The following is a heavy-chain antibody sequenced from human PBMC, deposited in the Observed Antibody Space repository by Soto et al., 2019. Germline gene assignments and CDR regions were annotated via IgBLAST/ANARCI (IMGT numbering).Heavy chain of an antibody. V-gene: IGHV5-51*01. CDR1: GYSFTSYW. D-gene: IGHD6-19*01. CDR3: ARQVNQQWLVPHAGDAFDI. Sequence: EVQLVQSGAEVKKPGASLKISCKGSGYSFTSYWIGWVRQMPGKGLEWMGIIYPGDSDTRYSPSFQGQVTISADKSISTAYLQWSSLKASDTAMYYCARQVNQQWLVPHAGDAFDIWGQGTMVTVSS. CDR2: IYPGDSDT. J-gene: IGHJ3*02.